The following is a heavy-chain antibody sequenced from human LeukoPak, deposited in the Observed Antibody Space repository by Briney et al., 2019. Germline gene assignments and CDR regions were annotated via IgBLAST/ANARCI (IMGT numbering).Heavy chain of an antibody. CDR2: ISYDGSNK. J-gene: IGHJ1*01. V-gene: IGHV3-30-3*01. Sequence: PGGSLRLSCAASGFTFSSYAMHWVRQAPGKGLEWVAVISYDGSNKYYADSVKGRFTISRDNSKNTLYLQMNSLRAEDTAVYYCAREDTSQRDYGDYVGYFQHWGQGTLVTVSS. D-gene: IGHD4-17*01. CDR1: GFTFSSYA. CDR3: AREDTSQRDYGDYVGYFQH.